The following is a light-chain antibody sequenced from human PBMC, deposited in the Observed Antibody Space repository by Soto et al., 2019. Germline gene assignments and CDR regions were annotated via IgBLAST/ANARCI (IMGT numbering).Light chain of an antibody. CDR2: GAS. Sequence: EILMKQSPATLSVSPWERATLSCRASQSVGRNLAWYQQKPGQAPRLLIFGASNRATGIPARFSGSGSGTEFTLTISSLQSEDFAVYYCQQYNNWPTWTCGQGTKVEIK. J-gene: IGKJ1*01. V-gene: IGKV3-15*01. CDR1: QSVGRN. CDR3: QQYNNWPTWT.